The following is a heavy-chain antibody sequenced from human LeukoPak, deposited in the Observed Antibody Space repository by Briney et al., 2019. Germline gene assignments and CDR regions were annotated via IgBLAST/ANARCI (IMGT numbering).Heavy chain of an antibody. Sequence: GGSLRLSCAASGFTFSSYSMNWVRQAPGKGLEWVSYISSSSSTIYYADSVKGRFTISRDNAKNSLYLQMNSLRDEDTAVYYCARDPLNYYDSSGQGGIDYWGQGTLVTVSS. J-gene: IGHJ4*02. CDR1: GFTFSSYS. CDR3: ARDPLNYYDSSGQGGIDY. CDR2: ISSSSSTI. V-gene: IGHV3-48*02. D-gene: IGHD3-22*01.